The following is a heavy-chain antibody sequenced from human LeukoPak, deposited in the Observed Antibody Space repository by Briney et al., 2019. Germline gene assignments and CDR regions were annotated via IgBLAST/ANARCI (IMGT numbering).Heavy chain of an antibody. J-gene: IGHJ3*02. V-gene: IGHV3-21*01. CDR2: ISSSDSYI. D-gene: IGHD6-19*01. Sequence: GGSLRLSCAASGFTFSSYSMNWVRQAPGKGLEWVSAISSSDSYIYYADSVKGRFTISRDNAKNSLYLQMNSLRAEDTAVYYCAREGSSGWYLYAFGIWGQGTMVTVSS. CDR1: GFTFSSYS. CDR3: AREGSSGWYLYAFGI.